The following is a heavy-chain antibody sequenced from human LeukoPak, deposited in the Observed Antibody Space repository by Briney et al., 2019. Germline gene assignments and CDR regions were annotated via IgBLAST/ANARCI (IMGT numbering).Heavy chain of an antibody. V-gene: IGHV4-38-2*02. J-gene: IGHJ5*02. D-gene: IGHD5-18*01. Sequence: SETLSLTCTVSGSSIRTYTHWGWIRQPPGNGLEWIGSIHHTGKTYYNPSLESRVTISVDTSKNQFSLKLSSVSAADTAFYFCLNSGSNYEAVSWGQGTLVTVSS. CDR2: IHHTGKT. CDR1: GSSIRTYTH. CDR3: LNSGSNYEAVS.